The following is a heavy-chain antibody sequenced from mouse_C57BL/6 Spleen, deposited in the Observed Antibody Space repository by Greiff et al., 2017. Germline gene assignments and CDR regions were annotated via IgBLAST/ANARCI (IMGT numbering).Heavy chain of an antibody. CDR3: ARDPVIYYYGSKAMDY. J-gene: IGHJ4*01. CDR1: GYTFTDYY. V-gene: IGHV1-26*01. D-gene: IGHD1-1*01. CDR2: INPNNGGT. Sequence: EVQLQQSGPELVKPGASVKISCKASGYTFTDYYMNWVKQSHGKSLEWIGDINPNNGGTSYNQKFKGKATLTVDKSSSTAYMELRSLTSEDSAVYYCARDPVIYYYGSKAMDYWGQGTSVTVSS.